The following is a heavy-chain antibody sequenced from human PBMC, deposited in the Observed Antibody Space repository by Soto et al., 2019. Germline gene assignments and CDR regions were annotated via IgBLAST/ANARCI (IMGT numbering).Heavy chain of an antibody. D-gene: IGHD2-8*01. Sequence: GSLRLSCLASGFSFNSFNMNWIRRAPGRGLEWVASISVSGDNIYYGDSMQGRFTISRDNSKRSVFLDLNSLRVEDTAVYYCARDLGLLKSMFDYWGQGTLVTVSS. J-gene: IGHJ4*02. V-gene: IGHV3-21*01. CDR2: ISVSGDNI. CDR1: GFSFNSFN. CDR3: ARDLGLLKSMFDY.